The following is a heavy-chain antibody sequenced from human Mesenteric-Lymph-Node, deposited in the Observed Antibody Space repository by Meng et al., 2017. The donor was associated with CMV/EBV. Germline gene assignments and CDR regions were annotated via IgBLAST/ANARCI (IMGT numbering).Heavy chain of an antibody. CDR3: ARGGETIVVVPAAIVPYYYYGMGV. Sequence: ASVKVSCKASGYTFTSYGISWVRQATGQGLEWMGWMNPNSGNTGYAQKFQGRVTMTTNTSTSTAYMELSSLRSEDTAVYYCARGGETIVVVPAAIVPYYYYGMGVWGQGTTVTVSS. V-gene: IGHV1-8*02. CDR1: GYTFTSYG. D-gene: IGHD2-2*02. J-gene: IGHJ6*02. CDR2: MNPNSGNT.